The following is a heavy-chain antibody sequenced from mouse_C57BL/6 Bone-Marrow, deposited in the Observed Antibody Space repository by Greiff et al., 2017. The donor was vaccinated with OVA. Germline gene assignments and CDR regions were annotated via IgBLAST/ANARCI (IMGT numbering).Heavy chain of an antibody. CDR2: ISDGGSYT. Sequence: DVKLVESGGGLVKPGGSLKLSCAASGFTFSSYAMSWVRQTPEKRLEWVATISDGGSYTYYPDNVKGRFTISRDNAKNNLYLQMSHLKSEDTAMYYCARAVSYGNYVDWYFDVWGTGTTVTVSS. CDR1: GFTFSSYA. J-gene: IGHJ1*03. V-gene: IGHV5-4*03. CDR3: ARAVSYGNYVDWYFDV. D-gene: IGHD2-1*01.